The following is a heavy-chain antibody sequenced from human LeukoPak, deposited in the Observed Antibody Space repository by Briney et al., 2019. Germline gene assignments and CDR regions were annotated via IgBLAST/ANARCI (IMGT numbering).Heavy chain of an antibody. Sequence: ASVKVSCKASGGTFSSYAISWVRQAPGQGLEWMGGIIPIFGTANYAQKFQGRVTITADKSTSTAYMELSSLRSEDTAVYYCARDFGSIAVAGPDPYWGQGTLVTVSS. D-gene: IGHD6-19*01. CDR3: ARDFGSIAVAGPDPY. J-gene: IGHJ4*02. CDR1: GGTFSSYA. V-gene: IGHV1-69*06. CDR2: IIPIFGTA.